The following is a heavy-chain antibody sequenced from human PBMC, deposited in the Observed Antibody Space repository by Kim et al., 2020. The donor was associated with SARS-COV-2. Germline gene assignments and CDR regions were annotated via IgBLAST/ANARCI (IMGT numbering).Heavy chain of an antibody. CDR2: INHSGST. Sequence: SETLSLTCAVYGGSFSGYYWSWIRQPPGKGLEWIGEINHSGSTNYNPSLKSRVTISVDTSKNQFSLKLSSVTAADTAVYYCASRRGSYYYDSSGYGGRGGWFDPWGQGTLVTVSS. CDR3: ASRRGSYYYDSSGYGGRGGWFDP. CDR1: GGSFSGYY. V-gene: IGHV4-34*01. D-gene: IGHD3-22*01. J-gene: IGHJ5*02.